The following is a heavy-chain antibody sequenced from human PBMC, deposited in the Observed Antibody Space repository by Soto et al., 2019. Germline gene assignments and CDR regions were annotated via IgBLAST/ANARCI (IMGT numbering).Heavy chain of an antibody. CDR1: GFTFSTYA. CDR2: IGVDGDA. V-gene: IGHV3-23*01. Sequence: GGSLRLSCAASGFTFSTYAMTWVRQPPGRGLEWVSTIGVDGDAYYADSVKGRFTVSRDNYRSTLYLQMNGLRVEDAAIYYCAKDPFATSGDRFFFGSWGQGSLVTVSS. CDR3: AKDPFATSGDRFFFGS. J-gene: IGHJ4*02. D-gene: IGHD5-12*01.